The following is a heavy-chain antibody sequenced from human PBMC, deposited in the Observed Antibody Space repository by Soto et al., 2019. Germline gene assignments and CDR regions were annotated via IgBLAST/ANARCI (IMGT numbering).Heavy chain of an antibody. D-gene: IGHD3-3*01. CDR1: GGSVSSGGYD. CDR3: ARSYYDFWSALDAFDI. Sequence: PSETLSLTCTVSGGSVSSGGYDWSWIRQHPGKGLEWIGYIYYSGSTYYNPSLKSRVTISVDTSKNQFSLKLSSVTAADTAVYYCARSYYDFWSALDAFDIWGQGTMVTVSS. J-gene: IGHJ3*02. V-gene: IGHV4-31*03. CDR2: IYYSGST.